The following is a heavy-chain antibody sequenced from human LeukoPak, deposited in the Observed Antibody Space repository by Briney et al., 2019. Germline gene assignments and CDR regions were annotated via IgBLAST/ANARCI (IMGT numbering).Heavy chain of an antibody. D-gene: IGHD3-10*01. J-gene: IGHJ5*02. Sequence: GGSLRLSCAASGISFSSYGMSWVRQAPGKGLEWVSLIRGSGATLYADSVKGRFTISRDDSKNTVYLQMNSLRVEDTAVYFCVRDRAGTQDWVEFDPWGQGTLVTVSS. CDR2: IRGSGAT. CDR1: GISFSSYG. V-gene: IGHV3-66*03. CDR3: VRDRAGTQDWVEFDP.